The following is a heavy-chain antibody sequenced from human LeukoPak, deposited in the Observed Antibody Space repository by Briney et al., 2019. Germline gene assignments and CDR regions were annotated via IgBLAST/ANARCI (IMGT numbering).Heavy chain of an antibody. CDR1: GYTFTGYH. CDR2: INPSGGST. V-gene: IGHV1-46*01. D-gene: IGHD4-11*01. Sequence: ASVKVSCKTSGYTFTGYHVHWVRQAPGQGLEWVGIINPSGGSTSYAQKFQGRVTMTRDTSTSTVYMELSSLRSEDTAVYYCARSMTTVTTHWFDPWGQGTLVTVSS. J-gene: IGHJ5*02. CDR3: ARSMTTVTTHWFDP.